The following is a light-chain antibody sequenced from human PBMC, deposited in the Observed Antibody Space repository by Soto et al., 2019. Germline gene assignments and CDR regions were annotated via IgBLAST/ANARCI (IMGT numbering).Light chain of an antibody. J-gene: IGKJ3*01. V-gene: IGKV1D-13*01. CDR2: DAS. CDR1: QGISSA. Sequence: AIQLTQSPSSLSASVGDRVTITCRASQGISSALAWYQQKPGKAPKLLIYDASSLESGVPSRFCGSGSGTDFTLTISSLLREDFATYYCQQFNNFGPGTKVDIK. CDR3: QQFNN.